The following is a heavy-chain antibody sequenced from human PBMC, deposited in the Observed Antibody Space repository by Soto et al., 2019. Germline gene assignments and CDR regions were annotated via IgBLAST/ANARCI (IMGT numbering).Heavy chain of an antibody. CDR2: ISAYNGNT. CDR1: GYTFTSYA. D-gene: IGHD3-9*01. CDR3: AYDTLTAHYVM. Sequence: ASVKVSCKASGYTFTSYAISWVRQAPGQGLEWMGWISAYNGNTNYAQRFQDRVTMTTDTSTTTAYMELRSLRSDDTAVYFCAYDTLTAHYVMWGQGTLVTVSS. V-gene: IGHV1-18*01. J-gene: IGHJ4*02.